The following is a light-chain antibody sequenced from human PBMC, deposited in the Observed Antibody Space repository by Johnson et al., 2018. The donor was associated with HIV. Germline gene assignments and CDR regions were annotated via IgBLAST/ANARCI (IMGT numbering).Light chain of an antibody. V-gene: IGLV1-51*02. Sequence: QSVLTQSPSVSAAPGQKVTISCSGRGSNIGNTYVSWYQHLPGTAPKLLIYENNKRPSGIPDRFSGSKSATSATLGITGLQPGDDADYYCGIWHSSLIAGGVFGTGTKVTVL. J-gene: IGLJ1*01. CDR2: ENN. CDR3: GIWHSSLIAGGV. CDR1: GSNIGNTY.